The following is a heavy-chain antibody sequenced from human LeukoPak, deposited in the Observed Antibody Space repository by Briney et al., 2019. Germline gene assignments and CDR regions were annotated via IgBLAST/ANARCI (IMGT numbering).Heavy chain of an antibody. CDR2: INPSGGST. V-gene: IGHV1-46*01. D-gene: IGHD3-10*01. Sequence: ASVKVSCKASGYTFTSYYMHRVRQAPGQGVERMGIINPSGGSTSYAQKFQGRVTMTRDTSTSTVYMELSSLRSEDTAVYYCARDRGGSLWSFDYWGQGTLVTVSS. J-gene: IGHJ4*02. CDR1: GYTFTSYY. CDR3: ARDRGGSLWSFDY.